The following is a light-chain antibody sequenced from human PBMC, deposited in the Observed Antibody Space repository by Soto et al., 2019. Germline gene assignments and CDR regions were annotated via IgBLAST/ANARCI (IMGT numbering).Light chain of an antibody. CDR1: QSVGTY. J-gene: IGKJ2*01. Sequence: EIVMMQSPATLSVSPGERATLSCRATQSVGTYVAWYQQKPGQAPSLLIYGASNRATGIPARFSGSGSWTECTLTISSLQSGDFAVYYCQQYIHWHPLYTFGQGNKREIK. V-gene: IGKV3-15*01. CDR2: GAS. CDR3: QQYIHWHPLYT.